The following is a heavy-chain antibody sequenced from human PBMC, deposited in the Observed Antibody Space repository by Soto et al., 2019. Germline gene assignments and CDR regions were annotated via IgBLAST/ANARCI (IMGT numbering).Heavy chain of an antibody. J-gene: IGHJ4*02. CDR3: ARLGPYYDSSGYGEPTDY. Sequence: TSETLSLTCAVSGGSISSGGYYWSWNRQHPGKGLEWIGYIYYSGSTYYNPSLKSRVTISVDTSKNQFSLKLSSVTAADTAVYYCARLGPYYDSSGYGEPTDYWGQGTLVTVSS. CDR2: IYYSGST. CDR1: GGSISSGGYY. V-gene: IGHV4-31*11. D-gene: IGHD3-22*01.